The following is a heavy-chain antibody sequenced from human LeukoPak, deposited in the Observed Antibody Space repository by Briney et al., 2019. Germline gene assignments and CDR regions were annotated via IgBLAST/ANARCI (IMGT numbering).Heavy chain of an antibody. CDR3: ARQDGYSVACYFDY. Sequence: SETLSLTCTVSGGSISSSRYSWGWIRQPPGKGLEWIGSIYYSGSTYYNPSLKSRVTISVDTSKNQFSLKLSSVTAADTAVYYCARQDGYSVACYFDYWGQGTLVTVSS. D-gene: IGHD2-15*01. CDR1: GGSISSSRYS. J-gene: IGHJ4*02. CDR2: IYYSGST. V-gene: IGHV4-39*01.